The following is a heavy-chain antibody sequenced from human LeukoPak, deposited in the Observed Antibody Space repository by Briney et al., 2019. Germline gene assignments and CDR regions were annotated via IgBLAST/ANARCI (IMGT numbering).Heavy chain of an antibody. V-gene: IGHV3-7*01. CDR3: ARGGFLEWLPTHY. CDR1: GFTFSSYW. D-gene: IGHD3-3*01. CDR2: IKQDGSEK. Sequence: GGSLRLSCAASGFTFSSYWMSWVRQAPGEGLEWVANIKQDGSEKYYVDSVKGRFTISRDNAKNSLYLQMNSLRAEDTAVYYCARGGFLEWLPTHYWGQGTLVTVSS. J-gene: IGHJ4*02.